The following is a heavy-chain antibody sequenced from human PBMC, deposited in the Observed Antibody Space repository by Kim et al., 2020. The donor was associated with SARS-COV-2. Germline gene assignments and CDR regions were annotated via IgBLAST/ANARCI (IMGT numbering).Heavy chain of an antibody. D-gene: IGHD3-10*01. V-gene: IGHV4-31*02. CDR3: ARRRGSGSYYTDY. Sequence: YNPSLTSRVTISVDTSKNQFSLKLSSVTAADTAVYYCARRRGSGSYYTDYWGQGTLVTVSS. J-gene: IGHJ4*02.